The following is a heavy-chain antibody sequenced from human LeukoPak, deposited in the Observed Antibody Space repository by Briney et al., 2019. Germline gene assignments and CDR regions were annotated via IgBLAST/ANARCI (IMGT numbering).Heavy chain of an antibody. V-gene: IGHV3-9*03. CDR1: GFTFDDYA. Sequence: GRPLRLSCTASGFTFDDYAMYWFRQAPGKGLEWVSGISWNSGTLDYADSVKGRFTISRDNAKNSLYLQMNSLRAEDMALYYCAKGYCGATSCLQDYWGQGTLVTVSS. CDR3: AKGYCGATSCLQDY. D-gene: IGHD2-2*01. CDR2: ISWNSGTL. J-gene: IGHJ4*02.